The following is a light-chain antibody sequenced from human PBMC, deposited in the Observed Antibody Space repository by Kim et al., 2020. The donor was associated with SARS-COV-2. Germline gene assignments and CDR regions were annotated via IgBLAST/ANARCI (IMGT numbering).Light chain of an antibody. V-gene: IGKV1-5*03. Sequence: DIQMTQSPSTLSASVGDRVTITCRASQSISSWLAWYQQKPGKAPKLLIYKASSLESGVPSRFSGSGSGTEFTLTISSLQPDDFATYYCHHYYSYPYTFGQGTKVDIK. CDR3: HHYYSYPYT. J-gene: IGKJ1*01. CDR1: QSISSW. CDR2: KAS.